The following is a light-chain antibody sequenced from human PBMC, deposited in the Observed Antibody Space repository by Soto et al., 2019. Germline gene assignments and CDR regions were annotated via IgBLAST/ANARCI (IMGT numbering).Light chain of an antibody. Sequence: VLIQSPSASASLGASVKLTCTLTSGRISYAIAWHQQQPEKGPRFLMKLNSDGSHTKGDGIPDRFSGSSSGTERYLTISSLQSEDEADYYCQTWGTGIHVVFGGGTQLTVL. J-gene: IGLJ2*01. CDR2: LNSDGSH. V-gene: IGLV4-69*01. CDR3: QTWGTGIHVV. CDR1: SGRISYA.